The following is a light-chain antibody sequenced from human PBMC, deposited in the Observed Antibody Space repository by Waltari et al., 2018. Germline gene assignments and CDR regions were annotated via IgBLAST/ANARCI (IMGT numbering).Light chain of an antibody. CDR1: QSVSSNY. J-gene: IGKJ2*01. Sequence: EIVLTQSPGTLSLSPGERATLFCRASQSVSSNYLAWYQQRPGQPLRLLIYGASSRATGIPDRFSGSGSGTDFTLTISRLEPEDFAMYYCQQYGPSPPYTFGQGTKLEIK. CDR3: QQYGPSPPYT. CDR2: GAS. V-gene: IGKV3-20*01.